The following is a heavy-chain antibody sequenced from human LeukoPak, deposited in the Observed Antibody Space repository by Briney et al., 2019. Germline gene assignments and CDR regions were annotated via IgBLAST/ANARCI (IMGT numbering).Heavy chain of an antibody. CDR2: ITGTGVTI. J-gene: IGHJ3*02. D-gene: IGHD5-12*01. Sequence: GGSLRLSCAASGFTFGDYYMSWIRQAPGKGLEWISYITGTGVTIHYSDSVKGRFTISGDNAKNSLSLLMNSLRGEDTAVYYCATHGGGGYDEDDAFNIWGQGTMVTVSS. CDR1: GFTFGDYY. CDR3: ATHGGGGYDEDDAFNI. V-gene: IGHV3-11*01.